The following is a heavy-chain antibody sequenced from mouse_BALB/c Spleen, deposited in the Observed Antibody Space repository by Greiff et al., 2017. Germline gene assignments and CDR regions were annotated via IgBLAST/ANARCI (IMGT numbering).Heavy chain of an antibody. CDR3: ARDGASFAY. CDR2: ISDGGSYT. J-gene: IGHJ3*01. Sequence: EVQLQESGGGLVKPGGSLKLSCAASGFTFSDYYMYWVRQTPEKRLAWVATISDGGSYTYYPDSVKGRFTISRDNAKNNLYLQMSSLKSEDTAMYYCARDGASFAYWGQGTLVTVSA. CDR1: GFTFSDYY. V-gene: IGHV5-4*02.